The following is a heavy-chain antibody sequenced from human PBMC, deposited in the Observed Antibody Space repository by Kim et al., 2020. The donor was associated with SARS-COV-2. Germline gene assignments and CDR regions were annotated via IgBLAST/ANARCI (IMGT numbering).Heavy chain of an antibody. Sequence: GGSLRLSCAASGFTFDDYAMHWVRQAPGKGLEWVSLISGDGGSTYYADSVKGRFTISRDNSKNSLYLQMNSLRTEDTALYYCAKDIEGCSSTSCYPGWYYYYGMDVWGQGTTVTVSS. D-gene: IGHD2-2*01. J-gene: IGHJ6*02. CDR2: ISGDGGST. CDR1: GFTFDDYA. CDR3: AKDIEGCSSTSCYPGWYYYYGMDV. V-gene: IGHV3-43*02.